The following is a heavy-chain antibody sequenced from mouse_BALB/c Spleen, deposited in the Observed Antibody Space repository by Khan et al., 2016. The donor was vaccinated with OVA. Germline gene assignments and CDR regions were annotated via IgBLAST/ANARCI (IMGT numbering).Heavy chain of an antibody. V-gene: IGHV3-2*02. D-gene: IGHD3-3*01. Sequence: EVQLQESGPGLVKPSQSLSLTCTVTGYSITSDYAWNWIRQFPENKLEWMGYINYSGSTSSTPSLKSRISITRDTSKNLFFLQLNSVTTEDTATYYCARGRAYWGQGTLVTVSA. J-gene: IGHJ3*01. CDR2: INYSGST. CDR3: ARGRAY. CDR1: GYSITSDYA.